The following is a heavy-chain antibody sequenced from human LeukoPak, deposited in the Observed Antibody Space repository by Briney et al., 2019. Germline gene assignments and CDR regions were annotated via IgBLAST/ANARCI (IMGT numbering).Heavy chain of an antibody. CDR2: IYHSGKA. CDR1: GAFISSGGFY. J-gene: IGHJ3*01. Sequence: PSETLSLTCTVSGAFISSGGFYWSWLRQPPGKGLEWIGYIYHSGKAYYNPSLESRVTKSVDRSKNHFSLNLNSVTAADTSVYYCARGGRAFDVWGQGTLISVSP. CDR3: ARGGRAFDV. V-gene: IGHV4-30-2*01.